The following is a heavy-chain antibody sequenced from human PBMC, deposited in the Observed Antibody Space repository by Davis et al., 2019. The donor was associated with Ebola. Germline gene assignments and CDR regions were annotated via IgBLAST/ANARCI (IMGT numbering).Heavy chain of an antibody. Sequence: GESLKISCAASGFTFSGSAMRWVRQASGKGLEWVGRIRSKANSYATAYAASVKGRFTISRDDSKNTAYLQMNSLKTEDTAVYYCTTPSRDGYNRWGQGTLVTVSS. J-gene: IGHJ4*02. CDR1: GFTFSGSA. CDR3: TTPSRDGYNR. CDR2: IRSKANSYAT. D-gene: IGHD5-24*01. V-gene: IGHV3-73*01.